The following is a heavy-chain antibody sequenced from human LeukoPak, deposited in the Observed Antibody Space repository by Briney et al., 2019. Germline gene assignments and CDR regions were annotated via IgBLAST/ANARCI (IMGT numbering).Heavy chain of an antibody. CDR1: GYTFTGYY. V-gene: IGHV1-2*02. J-gene: IGHJ4*02. CDR2: INPNSGGT. CDR3: AREFGITMIVPGY. D-gene: IGHD3-22*01. Sequence: GASVKVSCKASGYTFTGYYMYWVRQAPGQGLEWMGWINPNSGGTNYAQKFQGRVTMTRDTSISTAYMELSRLRSDDTAVYYCAREFGITMIVPGYWGQGTLVTVSS.